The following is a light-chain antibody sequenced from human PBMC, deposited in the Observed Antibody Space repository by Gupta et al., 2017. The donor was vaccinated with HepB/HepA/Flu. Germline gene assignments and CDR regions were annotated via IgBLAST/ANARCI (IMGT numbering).Light chain of an antibody. CDR2: AAS. Sequence: IQMTQSPSSLSASVGDRVTITCRASQGIKKDLAWYQHKPGKAPKLLIFAASSLQTGVPSRFSGSGSGTDFTRTISSLQPEDFATYYCLQAYSDPRTLGQGTKVEVK. CDR1: QGIKKD. J-gene: IGKJ1*01. V-gene: IGKV1-6*01. CDR3: LQAYSDPRT.